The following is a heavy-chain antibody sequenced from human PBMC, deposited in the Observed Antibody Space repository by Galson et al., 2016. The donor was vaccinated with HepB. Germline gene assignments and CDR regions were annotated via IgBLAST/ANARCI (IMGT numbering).Heavy chain of an antibody. J-gene: IGHJ2*01. CDR1: GFTFTSYA. CDR2: MSGSGRST. V-gene: IGHV3-23*01. D-gene: IGHD3-22*01. Sequence: SLRLSCAGSGFTFTSYAMNWVRQAPGKGLEWVSAMSGSGRSTYYADSVKGRFTISRDNSKNTVYLLMNSLRAEDTAVYYCAKGNYYESRAGYFDLWGRGTLVTVSS. CDR3: AKGNYYESRAGYFDL.